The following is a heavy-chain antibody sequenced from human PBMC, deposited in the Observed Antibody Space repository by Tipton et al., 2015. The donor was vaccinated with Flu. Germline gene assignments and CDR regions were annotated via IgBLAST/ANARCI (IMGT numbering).Heavy chain of an antibody. V-gene: IGHV4-59*08. CDR1: GGSTSAYS. CDR3: ARLAYGSGTYFFDY. CDR2: IFYSGST. J-gene: IGHJ4*02. D-gene: IGHD3-10*01. Sequence: TLSLTCTVSGGSTSAYSWSWIRQPPGNALEWIGYIFYSGSTDYNPSLKSRVTILVDTSKNQFSLKLSSLTAADSAVYFCARLAYGSGTYFFDYWGQGTLVTVSS.